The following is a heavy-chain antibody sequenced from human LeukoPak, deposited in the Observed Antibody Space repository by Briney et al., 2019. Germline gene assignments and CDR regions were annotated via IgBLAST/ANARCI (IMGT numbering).Heavy chain of an antibody. Sequence: PSETLSLTCAVSGYSISSSNWWGWIRQPPGKGLEWIGYIYYSGSTYYNPSLKSRVTISVDTSKNQFSLKLSSVTAADTAVYYCASPYSGSYRIDWGQGTLVTVSS. CDR2: IYYSGST. V-gene: IGHV4-28*01. D-gene: IGHD1-26*01. CDR3: ASPYSGSYRID. J-gene: IGHJ4*02. CDR1: GYSISSSNW.